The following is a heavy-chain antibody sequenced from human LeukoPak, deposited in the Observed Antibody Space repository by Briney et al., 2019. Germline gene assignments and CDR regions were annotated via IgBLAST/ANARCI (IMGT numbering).Heavy chain of an antibody. CDR3: ARFGTTGTTLDP. Sequence: SETLSLTCSVSDGSISSYYWSWIRQPPGKGLEWIGYIHSSGSTHYNPSLKSRVTTSLDTSKNQFSLKLSSVTAADTAVYYCARFGTTGTTLDPWGQGTLVAVSS. V-gene: IGHV4-4*09. CDR1: DGSISSYY. CDR2: IHSSGST. D-gene: IGHD1-1*01. J-gene: IGHJ5*02.